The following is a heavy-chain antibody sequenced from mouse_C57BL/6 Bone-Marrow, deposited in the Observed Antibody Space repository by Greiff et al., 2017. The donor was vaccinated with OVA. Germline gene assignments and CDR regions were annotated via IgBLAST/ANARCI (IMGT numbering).Heavy chain of an antibody. CDR1: GYTFTSYW. Sequence: VQLQQPGAELVRPGTSVKLSCKASGYTFTSYWMHWVKQRPGQGLEWIGVIDPSDSYTNYNQKFKGKATLTVDTSSSTAYMKLSSLTSEDSAVYYCARPTLYYYGSNCWGQGTTLTVSS. D-gene: IGHD1-1*01. J-gene: IGHJ2*01. CDR2: IDPSDSYT. V-gene: IGHV1-59*01. CDR3: ARPTLYYYGSNC.